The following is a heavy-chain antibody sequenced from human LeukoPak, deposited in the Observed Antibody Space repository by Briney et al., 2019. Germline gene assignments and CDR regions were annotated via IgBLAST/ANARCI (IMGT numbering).Heavy chain of an antibody. Sequence: PSETLSLTCTVSGGSISSYYWSWIRQPPGKGLEWIGYIYYSGSTNYNPSLKSRVTISVDTSKNQFSLKLSSVTAADTAVYYCASSIAAQGGWLDPWGQGTLVTVPS. CDR3: ASSIAAQGGWLDP. CDR2: IYYSGST. CDR1: GGSISSYY. V-gene: IGHV4-59*01. D-gene: IGHD6-6*01. J-gene: IGHJ5*02.